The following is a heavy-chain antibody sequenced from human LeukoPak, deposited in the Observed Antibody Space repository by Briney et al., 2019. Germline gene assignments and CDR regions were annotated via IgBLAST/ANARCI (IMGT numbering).Heavy chain of an antibody. V-gene: IGHV3-21*01. Sequence: GGSLRLSCVASGFTFSSYSMNWVRQAPGKGLEWVSSISSSSIYIYYADSVKGRFTISRDNAKNSLYLQMNSLRAEDTAVYYCARKGIAEPFYYYMDVWGKGTTVTVSS. J-gene: IGHJ6*03. CDR3: ARKGIAEPFYYYMDV. CDR2: ISSSSIYI. CDR1: GFTFSSYS. D-gene: IGHD6-13*01.